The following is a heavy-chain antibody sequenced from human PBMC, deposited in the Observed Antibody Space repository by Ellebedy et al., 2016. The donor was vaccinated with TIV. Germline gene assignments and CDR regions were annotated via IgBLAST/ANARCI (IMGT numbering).Heavy chain of an antibody. CDR1: GYTFTGYY. CDR3: ARGALTTPLPDY. Sequence: AASVKVSCKASGYTFTGYYMHWVRQAPGQGLEWMGWMNPNSGNTGYAQKFQGRVTMTRNTSISTAYMELSSLRSEDTAVYYCARGALTTPLPDYWGQGTLVTVSS. CDR2: MNPNSGNT. D-gene: IGHD4-17*01. J-gene: IGHJ4*02. V-gene: IGHV1-8*02.